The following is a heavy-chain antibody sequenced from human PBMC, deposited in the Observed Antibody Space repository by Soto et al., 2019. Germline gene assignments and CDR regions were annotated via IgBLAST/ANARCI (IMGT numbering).Heavy chain of an antibody. CDR3: AREGTKREYDSSGYQVDY. CDR2: IIPIFGTA. D-gene: IGHD3-22*01. J-gene: IGHJ4*02. Sequence: SVKVSCKASGGTFSSYAISWVRQAPGQGLEWMGGIIPIFGTANYAQKFQGRVTITADESTSTAYMELSSLRSEDTAVYYCAREGTKREYDSSGYQVDYWGQGTLVTVSS. CDR1: GGTFSSYA. V-gene: IGHV1-69*13.